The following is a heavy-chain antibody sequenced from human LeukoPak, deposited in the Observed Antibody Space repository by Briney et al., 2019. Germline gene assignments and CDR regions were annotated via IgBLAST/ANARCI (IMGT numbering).Heavy chain of an antibody. CDR3: AKTRRSDYGLDY. J-gene: IGHJ4*02. V-gene: IGHV3-23*01. CDR2: VGVEDAT. D-gene: IGHD4-17*01. CDR1: GFIFSDYA. Sequence: GGSLRLSCVASGFIFSDYAMNWVRQAPGKGLEWVSVVGVEDATGYKDSVKGRFTISRDNSKNTLYLQMNSLRAEDTAVYYCAKTRRSDYGLDYWGQGTLVTVSS.